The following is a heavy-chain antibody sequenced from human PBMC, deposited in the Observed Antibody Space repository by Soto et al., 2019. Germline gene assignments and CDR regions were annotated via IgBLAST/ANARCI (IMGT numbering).Heavy chain of an antibody. Sequence: SLRLSCAASGFTFSNFWMSWVRQAPGQGLEWVANMKEDGSEKDFVDSVKGRFTISRDNAKNSVYLQMYSLRAEDTAFYYCATLPAASHYFDYWGQGILVTISS. J-gene: IGHJ4*02. V-gene: IGHV3-7*03. CDR2: MKEDGSEK. D-gene: IGHD2-2*01. CDR3: ATLPAASHYFDY. CDR1: GFTFSNFW.